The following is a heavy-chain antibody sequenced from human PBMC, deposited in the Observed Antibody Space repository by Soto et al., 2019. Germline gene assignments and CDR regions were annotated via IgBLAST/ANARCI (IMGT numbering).Heavy chain of an antibody. Sequence: PSETLSVTCTVSGGSISSSIYYWGWIRHPPGKGLEWIGSIYYSGSTYYNPSLKSRVTISVDTSKNQFSLKLSSVTAADTAVYYCARARIVGATTYLYYYYGMDVWGQGTTVTVSS. CDR2: IYYSGST. CDR1: GGSISSSIYY. D-gene: IGHD1-26*01. V-gene: IGHV4-39*01. J-gene: IGHJ6*02. CDR3: ARARIVGATTYLYYYYGMDV.